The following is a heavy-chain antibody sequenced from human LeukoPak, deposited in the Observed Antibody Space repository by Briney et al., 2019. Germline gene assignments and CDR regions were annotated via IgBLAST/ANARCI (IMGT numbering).Heavy chain of an antibody. CDR3: ALRSSSSWCLRD. V-gene: IGHV3-53*01. CDR1: GFTVSSNY. Sequence: PGGSLRLSCAASGFTVSSNYMSWVRQAPGKGLKWVSVIYSGGNTYYADSVKGRFTISRDNSKNTLYLQMNSLRAEDTAVYYCALRSSSSWCLRDWGQGTLVTVSS. J-gene: IGHJ4*02. D-gene: IGHD2-2*01. CDR2: IYSGGNT.